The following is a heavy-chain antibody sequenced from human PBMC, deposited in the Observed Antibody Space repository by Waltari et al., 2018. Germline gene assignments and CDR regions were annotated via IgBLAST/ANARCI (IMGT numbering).Heavy chain of an antibody. V-gene: IGHV1-69-2*01. CDR1: GYTFTDYY. D-gene: IGHD2-2*01. Sequence: EVQLVQSGAEVKKPGATVKISCKVSGYTFTDYYMHWVQQAPGKGLEWMGLVDPEDGETIDAEKFQGRVTITADTSTDTAYMELSSLRSEDTAVYYCATCHGTSCRYYYYYMDVWGKGTTVTVSS. CDR2: VDPEDGET. CDR3: ATCHGTSCRYYYYYMDV. J-gene: IGHJ6*03.